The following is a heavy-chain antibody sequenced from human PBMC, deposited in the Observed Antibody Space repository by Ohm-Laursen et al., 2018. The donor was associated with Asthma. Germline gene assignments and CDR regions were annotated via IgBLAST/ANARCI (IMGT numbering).Heavy chain of an antibody. CDR3: ARGPTPVYSYGYYFDY. V-gene: IGHV3-48*02. J-gene: IGHJ4*02. Sequence: GSLRLSCAASGFTFSSYSMNWVRQAPGKGLEWVSYISRSSSTIYYADSVKGRFAISRDNAKNSLYLQMNSLRDEDTAVDYCARGPTPVYSYGYYFDYWGQGTLVTVSS. CDR2: ISRSSSTI. CDR1: GFTFSSYS. D-gene: IGHD5-18*01.